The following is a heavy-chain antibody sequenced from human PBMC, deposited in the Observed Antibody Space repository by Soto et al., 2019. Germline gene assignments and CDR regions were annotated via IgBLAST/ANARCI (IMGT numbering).Heavy chain of an antibody. V-gene: IGHV5-10-1*01. CDR2: IDPSDSYT. CDR3: ARQWYCSSTSCLRYYYYGMDV. J-gene: IGHJ6*02. Sequence: PGESLKISCKGSGCSFTSYWISWVRQMPGKGLEWMGRIDPSDSYTNYSPSFQGHVTISADKSISTAYLQWSSLKASDTAMYYCARQWYCSSTSCLRYYYYGMDVWGQGTTVTVSS. D-gene: IGHD2-2*01. CDR1: GCSFTSYW.